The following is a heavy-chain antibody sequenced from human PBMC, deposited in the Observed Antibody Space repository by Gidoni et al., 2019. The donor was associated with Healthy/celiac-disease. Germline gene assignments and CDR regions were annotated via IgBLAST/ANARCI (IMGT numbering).Heavy chain of an antibody. CDR1: GYTFTGYY. V-gene: IGHV1-2*06. CDR2: INPNSGGT. J-gene: IGHJ5*02. Sequence: QVQLVQSGAEVKKPGASVQVSCKASGYTFTGYYMHWVRQAPGQGLEWMGRINPNSGGTNYAQKFQGRVTMTRDTSISTAYMELSRLRSDDTAVYYCARDPLRQQLVLDWFDPWGQGTLVTVSS. CDR3: ARDPLRQQLVLDWFDP. D-gene: IGHD6-13*01.